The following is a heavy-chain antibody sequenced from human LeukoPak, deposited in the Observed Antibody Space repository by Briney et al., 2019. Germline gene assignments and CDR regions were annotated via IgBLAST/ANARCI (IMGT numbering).Heavy chain of an antibody. J-gene: IGHJ4*01. CDR2: INHSGST. V-gene: IGHV4-34*01. D-gene: IGHD3-22*01. CDR3: ACYYDSSGYRFDY. Sequence: PSETLSLTCAVYGGSFSGYYWSWIRQPPGKGLEWIGEINHSGSTNYNPSLKSRVTISVDTSKNQFSLKLSSVTAADTAMYYCACYYDSSGYRFDYWGHGALVTVSS. CDR1: GGSFSGYY.